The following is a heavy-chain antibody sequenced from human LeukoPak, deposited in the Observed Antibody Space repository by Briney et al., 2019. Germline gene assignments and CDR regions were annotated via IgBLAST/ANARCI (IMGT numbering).Heavy chain of an antibody. CDR2: IGPYNGNT. CDR3: ASLKNYYDSSGYLVTDAFDI. V-gene: IGHV1-18*01. J-gene: IGHJ3*02. Sequence: ASVKVSCKSSGYKLTSHGISWVRQAPGQGLEWMGWIGPYNGNTKYAQKFQGRVTVTTDTSTSTAYMELRSLKSDDTAVYYCASLKNYYDSSGYLVTDAFDIWGQGTMVTVSS. CDR1: GYKLTSHG. D-gene: IGHD3-22*01.